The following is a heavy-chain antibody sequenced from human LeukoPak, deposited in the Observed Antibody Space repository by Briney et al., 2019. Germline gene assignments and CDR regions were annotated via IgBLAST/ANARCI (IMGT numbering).Heavy chain of an antibody. V-gene: IGHV4-39*01. CDR1: GGSISSSSYY. Sequence: SETLSLTCTVSGGSISSSSYYWGWIRQPPGKGLEWIGSIYYSGSTHYNPSLKSRVTISVDTSKNQFSLKLSSVTAADTAVYYCARRIVVVPAAIHDNWFDPWGQGTLVTVSS. CDR2: IYYSGST. J-gene: IGHJ5*02. CDR3: ARRIVVVPAAIHDNWFDP. D-gene: IGHD2-2*02.